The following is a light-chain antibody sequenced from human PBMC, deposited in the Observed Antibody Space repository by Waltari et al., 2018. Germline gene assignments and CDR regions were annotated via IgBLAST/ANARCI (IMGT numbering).Light chain of an antibody. CDR1: QSLLHTAGNTY. Sequence: DVVMTQSPLSLPVTVGQPASSSCKSSQSLLHTAGNTYLNWFQQRPGQSARRLIYKVSNRDSGVPDRFSGAGSGTDFTLRISRVEAEDVGIYCCMQAKTWPWTFGQGTKVQI. CDR2: KVS. J-gene: IGKJ1*01. CDR3: MQAKTWPWT. V-gene: IGKV2-30*02.